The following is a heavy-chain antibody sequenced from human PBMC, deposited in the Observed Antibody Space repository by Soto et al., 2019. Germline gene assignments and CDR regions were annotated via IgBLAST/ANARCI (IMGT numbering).Heavy chain of an antibody. Sequence: SVKVSCKASGGTFSSYAISWVRQAPGQGLEWMGGIIPIFGTANYAQKFQGRVTITADESTSTAYMELSSLRSEDTAVYYCARGVAAAGKPPGSYYYYGMDVWRQGTTVTVSS. CDR2: IIPIFGTA. CDR1: GGTFSSYA. V-gene: IGHV1-69*13. D-gene: IGHD6-13*01. CDR3: ARGVAAAGKPPGSYYYYGMDV. J-gene: IGHJ6*02.